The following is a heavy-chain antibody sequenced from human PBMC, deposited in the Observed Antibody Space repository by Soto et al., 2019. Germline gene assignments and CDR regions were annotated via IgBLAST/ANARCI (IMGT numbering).Heavy chain of an antibody. J-gene: IGHJ6*04. V-gene: IGHV3-7*01. CDR2: IKQDGSEK. CDR3: ARIASAGRGWDV. Sequence: EVQLVESGGGLVQPGGSLRLSCADFGFTFSNYWMSWVRQAPVKGLEWVGNIKQDGSEKNYVDSVKGRFTISRDNAKHSLYLQMNSLRAEDTAVYYCARIASAGRGWDVWGKGTTVVVSS. D-gene: IGHD6-13*01. CDR1: GFTFSNYW.